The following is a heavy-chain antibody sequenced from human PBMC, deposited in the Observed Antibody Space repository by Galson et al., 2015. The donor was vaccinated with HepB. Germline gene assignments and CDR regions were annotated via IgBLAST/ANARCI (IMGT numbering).Heavy chain of an antibody. V-gene: IGHV4-59*01. CDR2: ISYSGST. CDR1: GGSINSYY. J-gene: IGHJ6*02. CDR3: ARIFSTYSMDV. Sequence: ETLSLTCTVSGGSINSYYWSWIRQPPGKELEWIGYISYSGSTNYSPSLKSRVTISVDTSKNQFSLKLSSVTAADTAVYFCARIFSTYSMDVWGQGTTVTVSS.